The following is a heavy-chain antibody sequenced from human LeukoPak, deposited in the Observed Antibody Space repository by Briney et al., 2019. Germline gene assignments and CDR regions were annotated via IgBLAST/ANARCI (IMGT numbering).Heavy chain of an antibody. CDR1: GYTFTSYG. Sequence: GASVKVSCKASGYTFTSYGISWVRQAPGQGLEWMGWISAYNGNTNYAQKLQGRVTMTTDTSTSTAYMELRSLRSDDTAVYYCARALNYYDSSGYYGYWGQGTLVTVSS. D-gene: IGHD3-22*01. V-gene: IGHV1-18*01. CDR3: ARALNYYDSSGYYGY. CDR2: ISAYNGNT. J-gene: IGHJ4*02.